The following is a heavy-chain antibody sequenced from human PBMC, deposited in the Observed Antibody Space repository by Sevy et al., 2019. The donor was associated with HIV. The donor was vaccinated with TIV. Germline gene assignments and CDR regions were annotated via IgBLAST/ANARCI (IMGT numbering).Heavy chain of an antibody. CDR3: VRTGCSITGGLAADAFDI. Sequence: GGSLRLSCAASGFTFSSYSMNWVRQAPGKGLEWVSSISGISNYIYYEDSVKGQCTISRDNAKSPLYLQMNSLGAEDTAVYYWVRTGCSITGGLAADAFDIWGQGTLVTVSS. D-gene: IGHD2-2*01. CDR2: ISGISNYI. J-gene: IGHJ3*02. CDR1: GFTFSSYS. V-gene: IGHV3-21*06.